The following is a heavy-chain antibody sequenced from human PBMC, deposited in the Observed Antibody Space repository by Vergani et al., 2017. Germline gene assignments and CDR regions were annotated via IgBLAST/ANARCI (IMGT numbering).Heavy chain of an antibody. D-gene: IGHD4-11*01. Sequence: QVQLRESGPGLVKPSQTLSLTCTVSGGSFSTGGYYWSWIRQHPGKGLEWIGYIYYSGSTYYNPSLKSRVTISVDTSKNQFSLKLSSVTAADTAVYYCARLMARDSSIDPWGQGTLVTVSS. V-gene: IGHV4-31*03. CDR3: ARLMARDSSIDP. J-gene: IGHJ5*02. CDR1: GGSFSTGGYY. CDR2: IYYSGST.